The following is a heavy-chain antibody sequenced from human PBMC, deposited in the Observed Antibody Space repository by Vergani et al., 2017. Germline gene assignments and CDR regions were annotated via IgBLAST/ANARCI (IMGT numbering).Heavy chain of an antibody. J-gene: IGHJ5*02. CDR1: GYTFTSYG. D-gene: IGHD2-2*01. V-gene: IGHV1-18*01. CDR2: ISAYNGNT. CDR3: ARHCSSTSCYINNWFDP. Sequence: QVQLVQSGAEVKKPGASVKVSCKASGYTFTSYGISWVRQAPRQGLEWMGWISAYNGNTNDAQKLQGRVTMTTDTSTSPAYMELRSLRSDDTAVYYCARHCSSTSCYINNWFDPWGQGTLVTVSS.